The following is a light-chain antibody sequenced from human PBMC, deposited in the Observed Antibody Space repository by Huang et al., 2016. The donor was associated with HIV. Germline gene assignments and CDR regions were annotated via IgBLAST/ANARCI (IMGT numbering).Light chain of an antibody. CDR3: QQSYSTPRT. CDR2: AAS. Sequence: DIQMTQSPSSLSASVGDRVTITCRASQSINSYLNWYQQKPGKPPKLQIYAASSLQSGVPSRFSGSGSGTDFTLTISSLQPEDFATYYCQQSYSTPRTFGQGTKVEIK. V-gene: IGKV1-39*01. J-gene: IGKJ1*01. CDR1: QSINSY.